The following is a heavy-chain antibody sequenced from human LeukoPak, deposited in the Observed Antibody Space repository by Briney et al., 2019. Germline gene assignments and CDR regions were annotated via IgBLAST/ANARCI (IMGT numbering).Heavy chain of an antibody. Sequence: GGSLRLSCAASGFTFSSYAMSGVRQAPGKGLEWVSAISGSGGSTYYADSVKGRFTISRDNSKNTLYLQMNSLRAEDTAVYYCANLMGSSGWYYFDYWGQGTLVTVSS. J-gene: IGHJ4*02. CDR3: ANLMGSSGWYYFDY. D-gene: IGHD6-19*01. CDR1: GFTFSSYA. V-gene: IGHV3-23*01. CDR2: ISGSGGST.